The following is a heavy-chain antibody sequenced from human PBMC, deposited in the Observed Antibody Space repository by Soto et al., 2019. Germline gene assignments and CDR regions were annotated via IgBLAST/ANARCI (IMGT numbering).Heavy chain of an antibody. Sequence: QVQLVQSGAEVKKPGASVKVSCKASGYTFTSYDINWVRQATGQGLEWMGWMNPNSGNTGYAQKFQGRGTMTKNTSISTAYMELSSLRSEDTAVYYCARSRYCSSTSCHRYGPYYYYGMDVWGQGTTVTVSS. V-gene: IGHV1-8*01. J-gene: IGHJ6*02. CDR2: MNPNSGNT. D-gene: IGHD2-2*01. CDR3: ARSRYCSSTSCHRYGPYYYYGMDV. CDR1: GYTFTSYD.